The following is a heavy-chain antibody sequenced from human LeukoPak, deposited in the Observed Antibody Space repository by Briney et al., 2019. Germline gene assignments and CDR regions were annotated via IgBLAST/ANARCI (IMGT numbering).Heavy chain of an antibody. CDR1: GYTFTGYY. CDR3: ARDHTGPGSLRFDY. Sequence: GASVKVSCKASGYTFTGYYMHWVRQAPGQGLEWMGWINPNSGGTNYAQKFQGRVTMTRDTSISTAYMELRSLRSDDTAVYYCARDHTGPGSLRFDYWGQGTLVTVSS. V-gene: IGHV1-2*02. J-gene: IGHJ4*02. CDR2: INPNSGGT. D-gene: IGHD3-16*01.